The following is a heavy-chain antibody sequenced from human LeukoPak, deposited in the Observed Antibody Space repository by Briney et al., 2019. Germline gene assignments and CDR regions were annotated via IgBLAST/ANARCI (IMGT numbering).Heavy chain of an antibody. CDR2: INSDGSSR. V-gene: IGHV3-74*01. J-gene: IGHJ4*02. Sequence: PGGSLRLSCAASGFTFSSYWMHCVRQAPGKGLVWVSRINSDGSSRTYADSVKGRFTISRDNAKNTLSLQMNSLRTEDTAVYYCAREVCIGGSCSVFDYWGQGTLVTVSS. CDR3: AREVCIGGSCSVFDY. CDR1: GFTFSSYW. D-gene: IGHD2-15*01.